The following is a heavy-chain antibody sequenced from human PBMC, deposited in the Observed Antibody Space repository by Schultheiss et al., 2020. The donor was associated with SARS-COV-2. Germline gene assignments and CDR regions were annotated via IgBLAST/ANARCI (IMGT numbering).Heavy chain of an antibody. CDR2: IYYRRST. V-gene: IGHV4-59*08. D-gene: IGHD1-26*01. J-gene: IGHJ4*02. CDR1: GGSITSHY. CDR3: ARSFGVGALDY. Sequence: SETLSLTCTVSGGSITSHYWSWIRQPPGKGLEWIGYIYYRRSTKYNPTLNSRVTISVDTSKNQFSLKLSSVTAADTAVYYCARSFGVGALDYWGQGTLVTVSS.